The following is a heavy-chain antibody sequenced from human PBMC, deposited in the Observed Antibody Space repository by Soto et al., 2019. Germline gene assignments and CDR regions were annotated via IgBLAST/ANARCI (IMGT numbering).Heavy chain of an antibody. CDR1: GFTFSDYY. D-gene: IGHD3-22*01. CDR2: ISSSSSYT. CDR3: ARDQDSSGYLTGPRY. J-gene: IGHJ4*02. Sequence: GGSLRLSCAASGFTFSDYYMSWIRQAPGEGLEWVSYISSSSSYTNYADSVKGRFTISRDNAKNSLYLQMNSLRAEDTAVYYCARDQDSSGYLTGPRYWGQGTLVTVSS. V-gene: IGHV3-11*06.